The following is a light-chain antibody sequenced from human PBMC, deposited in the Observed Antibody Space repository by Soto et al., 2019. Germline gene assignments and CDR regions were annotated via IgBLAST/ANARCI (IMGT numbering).Light chain of an antibody. CDR1: QSISRY. J-gene: IGKJ4*01. CDR2: DAS. V-gene: IGKV3-11*01. Sequence: IVLTQSPATLSLSPGETATLSCRASQSISRYLAWYQQKPGQAPRLLIYDASIRATGIPARFRGGWSATDFTLTISSLAPEDFAIYYCQQRGTWPRVTFGGKTKVEIK. CDR3: QQRGTWPRVT.